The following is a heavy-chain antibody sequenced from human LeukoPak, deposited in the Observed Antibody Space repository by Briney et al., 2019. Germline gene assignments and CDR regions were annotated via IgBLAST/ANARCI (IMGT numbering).Heavy chain of an antibody. V-gene: IGHV1-18*01. CDR2: ISAYNGNT. D-gene: IGHD6-13*01. Sequence: ASVKVSCKASGYTFTSYGISWVRQAPGQGLEWMGWISAYNGNTNYAQKLQGRVTMTTDTSTSTAYMELRSLRSDDTAVYYCARDLDPGIADYLDYWAQGTLVSVSS. CDR1: GYTFTSYG. CDR3: ARDLDPGIADYLDY. J-gene: IGHJ4*02.